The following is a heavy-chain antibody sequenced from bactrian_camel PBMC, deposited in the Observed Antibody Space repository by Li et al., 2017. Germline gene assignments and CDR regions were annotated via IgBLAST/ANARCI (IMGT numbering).Heavy chain of an antibody. Sequence: HVQLVESGGGSVQAGGSLRLSCEASDNYRATMCMGWFRQAPGKEREGVAIIYGDGVKIYYVDSVKGRFTISRDNAKQSVYLQMNSLPPEDTAVYYCAADRFACLKESGSRWDQNEYHYWGQGTQVTV. CDR1: DNYRATMC. CDR2: IYGDGVKI. CDR3: AADRFACLKESGSRWDQNEYHY. J-gene: IGHJ4*01. D-gene: IGHD6*01. V-gene: IGHV3S53*01.